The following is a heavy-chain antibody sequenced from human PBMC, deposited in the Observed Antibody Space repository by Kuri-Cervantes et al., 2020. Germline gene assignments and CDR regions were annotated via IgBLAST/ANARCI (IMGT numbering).Heavy chain of an antibody. Sequence: ASVKVSCKASGGTFSSYAISWVRQAPGQGLEWMGWINPNSGGTNYAQKFQGGVTMTRDTSISTAYMELSSLRSEDTAMYYCARLADEYDAFDIWGQGTMVTVSS. CDR3: ARLADEYDAFDI. D-gene: IGHD2/OR15-2a*01. CDR1: GGTFSSYA. J-gene: IGHJ3*02. CDR2: INPNSGGT. V-gene: IGHV1-2*02.